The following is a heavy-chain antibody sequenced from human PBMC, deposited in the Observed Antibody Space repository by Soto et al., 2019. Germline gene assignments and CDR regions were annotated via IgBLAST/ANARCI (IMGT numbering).Heavy chain of an antibody. J-gene: IGHJ5*02. V-gene: IGHV4-59*01. CDR3: AREGDFWSGPKSVWFDP. Sequence: SETLSLTCTVSGGSISSYYWSWIRQPPGKGLEWIGYIYYSGSTNYNPSLKSRVTISVDTSKNQFYLKLSSVTTADKAVYYCAREGDFWSGPKSVWFDPWGQGTLVTVS. CDR2: IYYSGST. CDR1: GGSISSYY. D-gene: IGHD3-3*01.